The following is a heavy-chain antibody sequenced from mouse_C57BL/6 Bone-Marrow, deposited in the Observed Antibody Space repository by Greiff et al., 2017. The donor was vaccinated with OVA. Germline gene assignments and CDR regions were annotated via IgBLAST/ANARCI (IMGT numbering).Heavy chain of an antibody. CDR3: AREVYYYMDY. J-gene: IGHJ4*01. D-gene: IGHD1-1*01. CDR1: GFTFSDYG. Sequence: DVQLQESGGGLVKPGGSLKLSCAASGFTFSDYGMHWVRQAPEKGLEWVAYISSGSSTIYYADTVKGRFTISRDNAKNTLFLQMTSLRSEDTAMYYCAREVYYYMDYWGQGTSVTVSS. CDR2: ISSGSSTI. V-gene: IGHV5-17*01.